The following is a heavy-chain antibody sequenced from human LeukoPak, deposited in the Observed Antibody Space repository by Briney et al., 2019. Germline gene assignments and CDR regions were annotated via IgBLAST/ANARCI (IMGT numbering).Heavy chain of an antibody. D-gene: IGHD4-23*01. CDR2: IYYSGST. V-gene: IGHV4-59*01. Sequence: MTSETLSLTCTVSGGSISSYYWSWIRQPPGKGLEWIGYIYYSGSTNYNPSLKSRVTISVDTSKNQFSLKLSSVTAADTAVYYCARLGGNSWVDYWGQGTLVTVSS. J-gene: IGHJ4*02. CDR1: GGSISSYY. CDR3: ARLGGNSWVDY.